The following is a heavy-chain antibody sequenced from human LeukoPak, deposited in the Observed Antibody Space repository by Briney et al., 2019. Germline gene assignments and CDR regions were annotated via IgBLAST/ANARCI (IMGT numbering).Heavy chain of an antibody. V-gene: IGHV3-73*01. J-gene: IGHJ4*02. CDR1: GFTFSGSA. Sequence: PGGSLRLSCAASGFTFSGSAMHWVRQASGKGLEWVGRIRSKANSYATAYAASVKGRFTISRDDSKNTAYLQMNSLRAEDTAVYYCANGGIVGATTDWEYYFDYWGQGTLVTVSS. CDR3: ANGGIVGATTDWEYYFDY. CDR2: IRSKANSYAT. D-gene: IGHD1-26*01.